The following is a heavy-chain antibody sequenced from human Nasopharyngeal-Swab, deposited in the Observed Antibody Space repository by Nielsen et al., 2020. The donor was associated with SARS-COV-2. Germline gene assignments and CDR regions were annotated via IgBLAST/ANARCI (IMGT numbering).Heavy chain of an antibody. V-gene: IGHV3-48*02. CDR3: ARDPHYYARHYYGMDV. D-gene: IGHD3-10*01. CDR2: ISSSSSTI. Sequence: VRQAPGKGLEWVSYISSSSSTIYYADSVKGRFTISRDNAKNSLYPQMNSLRDEDTAVYYCARDPHYYARHYYGMDVWGQGTTVTVSS. J-gene: IGHJ6*02.